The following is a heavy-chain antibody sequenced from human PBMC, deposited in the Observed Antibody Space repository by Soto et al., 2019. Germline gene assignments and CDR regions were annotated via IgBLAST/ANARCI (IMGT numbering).Heavy chain of an antibody. D-gene: IGHD5-12*01. CDR2: IYYSGST. CDR3: ARKDSGYGDYMDV. CDR1: GGSISSGGYY. Sequence: QVQLQESGPGLVKPSQTLSLTCTVSGGSISSGGYYWSWIRQHPGTGLEWIGYIYYSGSTYYNPSLKSRVTMSVDTSENQFSLRLSSVTAADTAVYYCARKDSGYGDYMDVWGKGTTVTVSS. V-gene: IGHV4-31*03. J-gene: IGHJ6*03.